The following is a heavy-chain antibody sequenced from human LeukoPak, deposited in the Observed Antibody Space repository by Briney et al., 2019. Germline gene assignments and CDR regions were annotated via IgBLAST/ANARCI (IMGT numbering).Heavy chain of an antibody. Sequence: PSETLSLTCAVYGGSFSGYYWSWIRQPPGKGLEWIGEINHSGSTNYNPSLKSRVTISVDTSKNQFSLKLSSVTAADTAVYYCARGKQCLATHWGQGTLVTVPS. CDR3: ARGKQCLATH. V-gene: IGHV4-34*01. D-gene: IGHD6-19*01. CDR2: INHSGST. J-gene: IGHJ4*02. CDR1: GGSFSGYY.